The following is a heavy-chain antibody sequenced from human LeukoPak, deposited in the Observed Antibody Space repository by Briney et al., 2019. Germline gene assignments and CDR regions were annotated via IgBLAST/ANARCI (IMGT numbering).Heavy chain of an antibody. Sequence: PSETLSLTCAVSGYSISSGYYWGWIRQPPGKGLEWIGSIYHSGSTYYNPSLKSRVTISVDTSKNQFSLKLSSVTAADTAVYYCARSDHDFWSGYYTLFDYWGQGTLVTVSS. CDR3: ARSDHDFWSGYYTLFDY. J-gene: IGHJ4*02. CDR2: IYHSGST. D-gene: IGHD3-3*01. V-gene: IGHV4-38-2*01. CDR1: GYSISSGYY.